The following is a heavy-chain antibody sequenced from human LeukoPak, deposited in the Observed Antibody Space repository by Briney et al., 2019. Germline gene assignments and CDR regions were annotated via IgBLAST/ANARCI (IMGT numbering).Heavy chain of an antibody. Sequence: GASVKVSCKASGYTFTSYGISWVRQAPGQGLEWMGWISAYNGNTNYAQKLQGRVTMTTDTSTSTAYMELRSLRSDDTAVYYCARATDYSSSSPSFDAFDIWGQGTMVTVSS. J-gene: IGHJ3*02. V-gene: IGHV1-18*01. CDR1: GYTFTSYG. D-gene: IGHD6-6*01. CDR2: ISAYNGNT. CDR3: ARATDYSSSSPSFDAFDI.